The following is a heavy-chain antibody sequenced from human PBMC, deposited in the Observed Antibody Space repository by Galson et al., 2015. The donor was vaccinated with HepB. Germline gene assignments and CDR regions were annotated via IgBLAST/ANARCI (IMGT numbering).Heavy chain of an antibody. J-gene: IGHJ6*02. V-gene: IGHV3-43D*03. Sequence: SLRLSCAASGFTFDDYAMHWVRQAPGKGLEWVSLISWDGGSTYYADSVKGRFTISRDNSKNSLYLQMNSLRAEDTALYYCAKDFNRYGYYYYGMDVWGQGTTVTVSS. CDR1: GFTFDDYA. CDR2: ISWDGGST. CDR3: AKDFNRYGYYYYGMDV. D-gene: IGHD4-17*01.